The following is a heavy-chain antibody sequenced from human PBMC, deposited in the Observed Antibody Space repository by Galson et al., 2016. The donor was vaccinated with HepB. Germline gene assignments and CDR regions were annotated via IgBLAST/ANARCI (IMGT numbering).Heavy chain of an antibody. CDR2: ISTRGATT. J-gene: IGHJ4*02. CDR1: GFTFSSYS. Sequence: SLRLSCATSGFTFSSYSMNWVRQAPGKGLEWISHISTRGATTYYADSVKGRFTVSRDNAKNTLYLQLNSLRDEDTAVYYCARGSLLLGSSTSCYCQYWGQGTPVTVSS. V-gene: IGHV3-48*02. CDR3: ARGSLLLGSSTSCYCQY. D-gene: IGHD2-2*01.